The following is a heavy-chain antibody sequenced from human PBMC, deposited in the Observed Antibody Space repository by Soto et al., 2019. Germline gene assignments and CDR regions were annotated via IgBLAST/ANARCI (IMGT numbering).Heavy chain of an antibody. CDR2: INDSGDTT. J-gene: IGHJ4*02. CDR1: GFTFSYFA. CDR3: AKDATRSSGWYHFDY. D-gene: IGHD6-19*01. Sequence: GGSLRLSCAASGFTFSYFAMGWVRQAPGKGLEWVSAINDSGDTTYYTDSVKGRYTISRDNSRNTLYLQMNSLRAEDTAVYYCAKDATRSSGWYHFDYWGQGALVTVSS. V-gene: IGHV3-23*01.